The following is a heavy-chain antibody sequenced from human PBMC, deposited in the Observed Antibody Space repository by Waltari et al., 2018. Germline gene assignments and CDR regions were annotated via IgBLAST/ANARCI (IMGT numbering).Heavy chain of an antibody. D-gene: IGHD1-7*01. CDR1: GGSISSGGYY. CDR2: IYHSGST. V-gene: IGHV4-31*03. CDR3: ARDGWNYVSGMDV. J-gene: IGHJ6*02. Sequence: QVQLQESGPGLVKPSQTLSLTCTVSGGSISSGGYYWSWIRQHPGKGLEWIGYIYHSGSTSYNPSRKSRVTISVDRSKNQFSLKLSSVTAADTAVYYCARDGWNYVSGMDVWGQGTTVTVSS.